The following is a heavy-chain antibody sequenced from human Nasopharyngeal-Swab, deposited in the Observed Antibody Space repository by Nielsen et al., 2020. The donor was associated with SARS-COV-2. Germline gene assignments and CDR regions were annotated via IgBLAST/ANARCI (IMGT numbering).Heavy chain of an antibody. Sequence: GESLKISCAASGFTVSSNYMSWVRKAPGKGLEWVSVIYSGGSTYYADPVKGRFTISRDNSKNTLYLQMNSLRAVDTAVYYCARGGGDDYFWGSYNYYFGYWGQGTLVTVSS. D-gene: IGHD3-16*01. V-gene: IGHV3-53*01. J-gene: IGHJ4*02. CDR2: IYSGGST. CDR3: ARGGGDDYFWGSYNYYFGY. CDR1: GFTVSSNY.